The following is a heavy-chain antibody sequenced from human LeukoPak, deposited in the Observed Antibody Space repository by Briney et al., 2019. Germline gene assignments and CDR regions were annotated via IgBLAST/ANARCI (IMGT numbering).Heavy chain of an antibody. Sequence: GGSLRLSCVASGFTFTRYWMNWVRQAPGKGLEWVANIKQDGGEKNYVDSVKGRFTISRDNAKNSLYLQMNSLRAEDTAIYYCVGGSGYWGQGTLVTVSS. D-gene: IGHD5-12*01. V-gene: IGHV3-7*01. J-gene: IGHJ4*02. CDR3: VGGSGY. CDR1: GFTFTRYW. CDR2: IKQDGGEK.